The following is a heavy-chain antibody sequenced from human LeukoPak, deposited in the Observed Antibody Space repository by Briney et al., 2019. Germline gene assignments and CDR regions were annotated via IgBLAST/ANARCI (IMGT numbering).Heavy chain of an antibody. CDR1: GGSISSYY. J-gene: IGHJ5*02. CDR3: ARAGGKSQYDFWSGYQPNWFDP. CDR2: IYTSGST. Sequence: SETLTLTCTVSGGSISSYYWSWIRQPAGKGLEWIGRIYTSGSTNYNPSLKSRVTISVDKSKNQFSLKLSSVTAADTAVYYCARAGGKSQYDFWSGYQPNWFDPWGQGTLVTVSS. D-gene: IGHD3-3*01. V-gene: IGHV4-4*07.